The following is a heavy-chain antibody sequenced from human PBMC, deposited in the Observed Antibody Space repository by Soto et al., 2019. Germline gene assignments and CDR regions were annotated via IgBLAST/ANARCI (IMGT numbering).Heavy chain of an antibody. D-gene: IGHD6-19*01. J-gene: IGHJ4*02. CDR3: EKGGRQCLVTSDCNY. CDR1: GFTFSDYD. V-gene: IGHV3-30*18. Sequence: VQLVESGGGVVPPGRYLRLFCAASGFTFSDYDIHWLRQAPGKGLEWVAVVAHDGRKTHHADSVKGRLTISRDSSKNTVSLEMTSMSAEDTDVYYCEKGGRQCLVTSDCNYWGQGALVTVSS. CDR2: VAHDGRKT.